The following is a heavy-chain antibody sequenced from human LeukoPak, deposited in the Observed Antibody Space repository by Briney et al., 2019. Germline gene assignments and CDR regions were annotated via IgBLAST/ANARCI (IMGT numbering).Heavy chain of an antibody. J-gene: IGHJ5*02. V-gene: IGHV4-39*01. CDR1: GGSISSSSYY. Sequence: SETLSLTCTVSGGSISSSSYYWGWIRQPPGKGLEWIGSIYYSGTTYYNPSLKSPVTISVDTSKNQFSLKLSSVTAADTAVYYCARLDYGTLYPWGQGTLVTVSS. CDR3: ARLDYGTLYP. D-gene: IGHD3-16*01. CDR2: IYYSGTT.